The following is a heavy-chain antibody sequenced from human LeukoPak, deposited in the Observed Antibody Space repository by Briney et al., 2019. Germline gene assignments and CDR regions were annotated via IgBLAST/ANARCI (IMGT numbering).Heavy chain of an antibody. D-gene: IGHD3-10*01. J-gene: IGHJ3*02. V-gene: IGHV3-23*01. Sequence: GGSLRLSCAASGFTFSSYAMSWVRQAPGKGLEWVSAISGSGGSTYYADSVKGRFTISRDNSKNTLYLQMNSLRAEDTAVYYCAKDSGLLWFGELGAFDIWGQGTMVTVSS. CDR2: ISGSGGST. CDR1: GFTFSSYA. CDR3: AKDSGLLWFGELGAFDI.